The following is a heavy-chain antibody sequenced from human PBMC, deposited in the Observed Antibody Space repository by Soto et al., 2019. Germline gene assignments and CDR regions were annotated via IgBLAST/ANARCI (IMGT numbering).Heavy chain of an antibody. V-gene: IGHV4-61*01. CDR1: GGSVSSGSYY. D-gene: IGHD1-26*01. CDR2: IYYSGST. J-gene: IGHJ4*02. Sequence: SETLSLTCTVSGGSVSSGSYYWSWIRQPPGKGLEWIGYIYYSGSTNYNPSLKSRVTISVDTSKNQFSLKLSSVTAADTAVYYCARDNSGSYPPYFDYWGQGTLVTV. CDR3: ARDNSGSYPPYFDY.